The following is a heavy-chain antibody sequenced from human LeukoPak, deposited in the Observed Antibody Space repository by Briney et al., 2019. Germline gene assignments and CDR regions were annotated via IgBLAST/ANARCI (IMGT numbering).Heavy chain of an antibody. CDR2: IYHSGST. D-gene: IGHD3-10*01. V-gene: IGHV4-39*07. Sequence: SPSGTLSLTCSVSGGSISSNSYYWGWIRQPPGKGLEWIGSIYHSGSTYYNPSLKSRVTISGDTSKNQFSLKLSSVTAADTAVYYCARGWGVPGTLDYWGQGTLVTVSS. CDR1: GGSISSNSYY. J-gene: IGHJ4*02. CDR3: ARGWGVPGTLDY.